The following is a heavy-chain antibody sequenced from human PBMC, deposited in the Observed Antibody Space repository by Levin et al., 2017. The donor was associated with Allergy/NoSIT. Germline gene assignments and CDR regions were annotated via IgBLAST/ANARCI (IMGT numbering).Heavy chain of an antibody. D-gene: IGHD1-1*01. CDR3: ARLPLPIFRWNDDAFDS. Sequence: SQTLSLTCTVSGGSISSSSYYWGWIRQPPGKGLEWIGSIYYSGSTYYNPSLKSRVTISVDTSKNQFSLKLSSVTAADTAVYYCARLPLPIFRWNDDAFDSWGQGTMVTVSS. CDR1: GGSISSSSYY. V-gene: IGHV4-39*01. CDR2: IYYSGST. J-gene: IGHJ3*02.